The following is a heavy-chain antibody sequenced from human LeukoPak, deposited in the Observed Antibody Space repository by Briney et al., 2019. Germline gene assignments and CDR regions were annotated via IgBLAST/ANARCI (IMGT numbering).Heavy chain of an antibody. CDR2: ISWNSGSI. J-gene: IGHJ3*02. Sequence: PGGSLRPSCAASGFTFDDYAMHWVRHAPGKGLEWVSGISWNSGSIGYADSVKGRFTISRDNAKNSLYLQMNSLRAEDMALYYCAKSQWLVPDDAFDIWGQGTMVTVSS. D-gene: IGHD6-19*01. V-gene: IGHV3-9*03. CDR3: AKSQWLVPDDAFDI. CDR1: GFTFDDYA.